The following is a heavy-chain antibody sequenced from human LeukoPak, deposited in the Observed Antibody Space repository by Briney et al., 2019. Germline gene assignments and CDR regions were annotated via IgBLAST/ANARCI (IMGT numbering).Heavy chain of an antibody. CDR2: IKQDGSEK. D-gene: IGHD3-10*02. CDR1: GFTFSSYW. CDR3: ARGVRGVFNYYYYYYMDV. J-gene: IGHJ6*03. Sequence: GGSLRLSCAASGFTFSSYWMSWVRQAPGKGLEWVANIKQDGSEKYYVDSVKGRFTISRDNAKNSLYLQMNSLRAEDTAVYYCARGVRGVFNYYYYYYMDVWGKGTTVTVSS. V-gene: IGHV3-7*01.